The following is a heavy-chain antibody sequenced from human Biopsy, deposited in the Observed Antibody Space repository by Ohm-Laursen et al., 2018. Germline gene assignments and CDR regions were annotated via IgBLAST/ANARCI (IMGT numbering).Heavy chain of an antibody. V-gene: IGHV4-4*07. Sequence: GTLSLTCTVSGGSLSSYYWSWIRQPAGEGLEWIGRIYSSESTNYNPSLKSRVTLSMDTSKRQFSLRLSSVTAADTAVYYCASGGQWPKPYLRYFDPWGQGTLVTVSS. D-gene: IGHD6-19*01. CDR1: GGSLSSYY. CDR3: ASGGQWPKPYLRYFDP. J-gene: IGHJ5*02. CDR2: IYSSEST.